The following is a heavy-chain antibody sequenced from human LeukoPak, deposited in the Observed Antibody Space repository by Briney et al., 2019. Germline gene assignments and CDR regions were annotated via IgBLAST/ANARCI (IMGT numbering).Heavy chain of an antibody. CDR2: VHLDGRT. CDR3: AREGGFYRPLDY. Sequence: PSETLSLTCAVSGGSVTSTNWWTWVGQPPGKGLEWIGEVHLDGRTNYNPSLTGRLTLSVDLYENHISLKLTSVTAADTAVYYCAREGGFYRPLDYLGQGTLVTVSS. CDR1: GGSVTSTNW. D-gene: IGHD3-3*01. J-gene: IGHJ4*02. V-gene: IGHV4-4*02.